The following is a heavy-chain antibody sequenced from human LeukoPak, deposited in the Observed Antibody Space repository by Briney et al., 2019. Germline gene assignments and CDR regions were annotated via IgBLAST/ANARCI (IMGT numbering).Heavy chain of an antibody. CDR2: IYYSGST. Sequence: SETLSLTCTVSGGSISSSSYYWGWIRQPPGKGLEWIGSIYYSGSTYYNPSLKSRVTISVDTSKNQFSLKLSSVTAADTAVYYCATEGTVRYFDPWGQGTLVTVSS. V-gene: IGHV4-39*02. CDR1: GGSISSSSYY. D-gene: IGHD1-14*01. CDR3: ATEGTVRYFDP. J-gene: IGHJ5*02.